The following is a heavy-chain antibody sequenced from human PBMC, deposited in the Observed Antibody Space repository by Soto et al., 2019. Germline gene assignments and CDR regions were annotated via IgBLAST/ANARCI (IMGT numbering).Heavy chain of an antibody. CDR1: GYTFTSYD. D-gene: IGHD2-2*01. CDR2: MNPNSGNT. V-gene: IGHV1-8*01. Sequence: ASVKVSCKASGYTFTSYDINWVRQATGQGLEWMGWMNPNSGNTGYAQKFQGRVTMTRNTSISTAYMELSSLRSEDTAVYYFAKKRCSSTSCSGFSPYYFDYWGQGTLVTVSS. CDR3: AKKRCSSTSCSGFSPYYFDY. J-gene: IGHJ4*02.